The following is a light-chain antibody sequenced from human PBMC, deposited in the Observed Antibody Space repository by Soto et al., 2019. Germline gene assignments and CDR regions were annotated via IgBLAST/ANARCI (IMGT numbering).Light chain of an antibody. J-gene: IGKJ2*01. CDR1: QSFTRNY. V-gene: IGKV3-20*01. CDR3: QQYGSSPYT. Sequence: EIVLTQSPGTLSLSPGDRAILSCRASQSFTRNYLAWYRHQPGQATRLLIYGASSWATGIPERFSGSGSGTAFTLIISGLQPEDSAVYYCQQYGSSPYTFGQGTKLEIK. CDR2: GAS.